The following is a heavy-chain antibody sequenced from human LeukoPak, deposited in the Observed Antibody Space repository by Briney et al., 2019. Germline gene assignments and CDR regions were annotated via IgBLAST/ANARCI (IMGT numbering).Heavy chain of an antibody. D-gene: IGHD3-10*01. V-gene: IGHV3-23*01. J-gene: IGHJ4*02. CDR2: ISGSGGST. CDR3: ATQPYGDYWFWGYGVVDY. Sequence: PGGSLRLSCAASGFTFSSYAMSWVRQAPGKGLEWVSAISGSGGSTYYADSVKGRFTISRDNSKNTLYLQMNSLRAEDTAVYYCATQPYGDYWFWGYGVVDYWGQGTLVTVSS. CDR1: GFTFSSYA.